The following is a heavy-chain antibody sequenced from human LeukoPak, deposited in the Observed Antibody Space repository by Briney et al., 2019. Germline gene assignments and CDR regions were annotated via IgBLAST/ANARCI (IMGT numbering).Heavy chain of an antibody. CDR3: ARLYSSNY. V-gene: IGHV4-39*01. D-gene: IGHD6-13*01. J-gene: IGHJ4*02. CDR1: GGSISSSSYY. CDR2: IYYSGST. Sequence: SETLSLTCTVSGGSISSSSYYWGWIRQPPGKGLEWIGSIYYSGSTYYNPSLKSRVTISVDTSENQFSLKLSSVTAADTAVYYCARLYSSNYWGQGTLVTVSS.